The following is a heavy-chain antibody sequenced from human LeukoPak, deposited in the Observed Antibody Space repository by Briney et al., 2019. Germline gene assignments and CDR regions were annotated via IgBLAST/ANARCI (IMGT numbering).Heavy chain of an antibody. D-gene: IGHD5-18*01. Sequence: PSGTLSLTCAVSGDSISSTNWWSWVRQPPGKGLEWIGEIYHGGSTNYNPSLKSRVTISVDRSKNQFSLKLSSLTAADTALYFCAREGRSDTTMAGPHFDYWGQGILVTVSS. V-gene: IGHV4-4*02. CDR2: IYHGGST. CDR1: GDSISSTNW. CDR3: AREGRSDTTMAGPHFDY. J-gene: IGHJ4*02.